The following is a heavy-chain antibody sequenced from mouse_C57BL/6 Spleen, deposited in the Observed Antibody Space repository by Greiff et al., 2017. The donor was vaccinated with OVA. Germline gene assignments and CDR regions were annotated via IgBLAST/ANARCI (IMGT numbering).Heavy chain of an antibody. CDR3: ARADAMDY. CDR2: IYPGDGDT. Sequence: QVQLKESGAELVKPGASVKISCKASGYAFSSYWMNWVKQRPGKGLEWIGQIYPGDGDTNYNGKFKGKATLTADKSSSTAYLQLSSLTSEDSAVYFCARADAMDYWGQGTSVTVSS. CDR1: GYAFSSYW. V-gene: IGHV1-80*01. J-gene: IGHJ4*01.